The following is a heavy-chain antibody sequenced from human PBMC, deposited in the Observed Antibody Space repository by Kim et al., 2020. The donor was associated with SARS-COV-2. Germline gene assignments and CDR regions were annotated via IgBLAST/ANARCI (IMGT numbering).Heavy chain of an antibody. Sequence: SETLSLTCAVYGGSFSGHYWSWIRQPPGKGLEWIGEINHSGSTNYNPSPKNRVTITVDTSTNQFSLKLSSVTAAATAGYYCGRGRFVAVRAFDFWGQGNL. CDR1: GGSFSGHY. CDR2: INHSGST. CDR3: GRGRFVAVRAFDF. V-gene: IGHV4-34*01. D-gene: IGHD6-6*01. J-gene: IGHJ4*03.